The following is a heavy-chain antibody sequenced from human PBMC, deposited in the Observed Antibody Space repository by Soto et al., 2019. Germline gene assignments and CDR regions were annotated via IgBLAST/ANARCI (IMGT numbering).Heavy chain of an antibody. CDR2: IYHSGST. V-gene: IGHV4-30-2*01. J-gene: IGHJ4*02. D-gene: IGHD6-19*01. CDR3: ARGEAVALGY. CDR1: GGSISSGGYS. Sequence: LQLQESGSGLVKPSQTLSLTCAVSGGSISSGGYSWSWIRQPPGKGLEWIGYIYHSGSTYYNPSLPRRLTTSVDRGKNQFSLKLGSGTAAATAMYYSARGEAVALGYWGQGTLVTVSS.